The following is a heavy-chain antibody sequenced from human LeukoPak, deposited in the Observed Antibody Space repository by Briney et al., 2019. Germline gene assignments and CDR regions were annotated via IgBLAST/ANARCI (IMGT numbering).Heavy chain of an antibody. CDR2: IYYSGST. V-gene: IGHV4-31*03. CDR1: GGSISSDNYY. D-gene: IGHD3-22*01. CDR3: ASGRWDTSGYYTDY. Sequence: SQTLSLTCTVSGGSISSDNYYWSWIRQHPGKGLEWIGYIYYSGSTNYNPSLKSRVTISVDTSKNQFSLNLSSVTAADTAVYYCASGRWDTSGYYTDYWGQGTLATVSS. J-gene: IGHJ4*01.